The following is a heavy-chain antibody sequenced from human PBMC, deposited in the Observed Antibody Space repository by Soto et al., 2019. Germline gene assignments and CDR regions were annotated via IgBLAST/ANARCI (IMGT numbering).Heavy chain of an antibody. CDR3: AKGGITGYFAY. V-gene: IGHV3-23*01. J-gene: IGHJ4*02. CDR1: GFTFSTYT. CDR2: ISASSGST. Sequence: GGSLRLSCAASGFTFSTYTMSWVRQAPGGGLEWVSSISASSGSTFYADSVNGRFTISRDNSKNTLYLRMNSLRAEDTAIYHCAKGGITGYFAYWGQGTLVTVSS.